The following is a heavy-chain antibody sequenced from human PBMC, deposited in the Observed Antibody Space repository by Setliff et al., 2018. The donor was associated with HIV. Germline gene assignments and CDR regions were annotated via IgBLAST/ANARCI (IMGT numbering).Heavy chain of an antibody. CDR3: ARSVAGTRSCGHY. D-gene: IGHD6-19*01. CDR2: INTNTGNP. J-gene: IGHJ4*02. Sequence: ASVKVSCKASGYTFTGYFIHWVRQAPGQGLEWMGQINTNTGNPTYAQGFTGRFVFSLDTSVSTAYLQISSLKAEDTAVYYCARSVAGTRSCGHYWGQGTLVTVSS. V-gene: IGHV7-4-1*02. CDR1: GYTFTGYF.